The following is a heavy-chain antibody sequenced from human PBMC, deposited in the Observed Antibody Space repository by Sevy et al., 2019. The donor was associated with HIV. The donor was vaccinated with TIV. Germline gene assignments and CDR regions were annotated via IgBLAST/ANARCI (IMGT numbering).Heavy chain of an antibody. CDR3: ARLSVYYYDSSGYYTTGSAFDI. CDR2: IYSGDRT. Sequence: GGSLRLSCAASGFTVADSYMSWVRQGPGKGLQWVSIIYSGDRTYYADSVKGRFTISRDNSKNTLYLQMNSLRAEDTAVYFCARLSVYYYDSSGYYTTGSAFDIWGQGTKVTVSS. V-gene: IGHV3-53*01. D-gene: IGHD3-22*01. CDR1: GFTVADSY. J-gene: IGHJ3*02.